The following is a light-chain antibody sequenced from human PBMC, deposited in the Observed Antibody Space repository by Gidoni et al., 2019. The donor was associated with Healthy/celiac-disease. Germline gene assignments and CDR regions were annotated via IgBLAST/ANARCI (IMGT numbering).Light chain of an antibody. V-gene: IGLV1-44*01. Sequence: QSVPTQPPSSSRTPGPTVTISCSGSSSNIGSNTVNWDQQLPGTAHKLLIYSNNQRPSGVPDRFSGSKSGTSASLAISGLQSEDEADYYCAAWDDSLNGPGYVFGTGTKVTVL. CDR3: AAWDDSLNGPGYV. CDR1: SSNIGSNT. J-gene: IGLJ1*01. CDR2: SNN.